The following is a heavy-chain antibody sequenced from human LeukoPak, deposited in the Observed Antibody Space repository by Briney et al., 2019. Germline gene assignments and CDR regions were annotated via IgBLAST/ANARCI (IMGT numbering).Heavy chain of an antibody. D-gene: IGHD1-26*01. CDR3: AREGVGATSYYYYMDV. CDR1: GFTFSSYE. Sequence: PGGSLRLSCAASGFTFSSYEMNWVRQAPGKGLEWVSYISSSGRTTYYADSVKGRFTISRDNAKNSLYLQMNSLRAEDTAVYYCAREGVGATSYYYYMDVWGKGTTVTVSS. V-gene: IGHV3-48*03. CDR2: ISSSGRTT. J-gene: IGHJ6*03.